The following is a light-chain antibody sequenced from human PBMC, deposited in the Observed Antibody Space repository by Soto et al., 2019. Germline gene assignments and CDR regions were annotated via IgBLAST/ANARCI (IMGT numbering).Light chain of an antibody. J-gene: IGLJ2*01. V-gene: IGLV2-23*01. CDR1: SSDVGSYNF. Sequence: QSALTQPASVSGSPGQSITISCTGTSSDVGSYNFVSWYQQHPGKAPKFMIYEGSKRPSGVSNRFSGSKSGNTASPTISGRQVEDEADYYCCSYAGSGTLIFGGGTKLTVL. CDR3: CSYAGSGTLI. CDR2: EGS.